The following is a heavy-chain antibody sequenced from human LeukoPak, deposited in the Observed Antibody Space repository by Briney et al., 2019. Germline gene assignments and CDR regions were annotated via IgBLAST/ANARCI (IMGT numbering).Heavy chain of an antibody. CDR1: GFTFGDYA. CDR3: TARSSIVGLDY. V-gene: IGHV3-49*03. J-gene: IGHJ4*02. Sequence: PGRSLRLSGTASGFTFGDYAMSWFRQAPGKGLEWVGFIRSKAYGGTTEYAASVKGRFTISRDDSKSIAYLQMNSLKTEDTAVYYCTARSSIVGLDYWGQGTLVTVSS. D-gene: IGHD1-26*01. CDR2: IRSKAYGGTT.